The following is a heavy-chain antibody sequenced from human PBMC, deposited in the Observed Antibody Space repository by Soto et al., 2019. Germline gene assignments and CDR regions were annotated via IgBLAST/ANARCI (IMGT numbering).Heavy chain of an antibody. CDR3: SIDQVLGHLPPASIDY. Sequence: GGSLRLSCAASGFTFSSYGMHWVRQAPGKGLEWVAVISYDGSNKYYADSVKGRFTISRDNSKNTLYLQMNSLRAEDTAVYYCSIDQVLGHLPPASIDYSAQRSLVTVSS. V-gene: IGHV3-30*03. D-gene: IGHD2-2*01. CDR1: GFTFSSYG. J-gene: IGHJ4*02. CDR2: ISYDGSNK.